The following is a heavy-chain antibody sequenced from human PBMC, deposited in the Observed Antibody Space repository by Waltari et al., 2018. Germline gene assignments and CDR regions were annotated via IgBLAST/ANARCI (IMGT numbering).Heavy chain of an antibody. Sequence: QVQLQEAGPGLVKPSQTLSRTCTVSGGPLGRGTSSRSRIRQPAGKGLEWIGYIYGSVSTNYNPSLKSRVTISLDTSKNQFSLKLSSVTAADTGIYYCARGRGLQGFNFYYDMDVWGKGSAVTVSS. CDR2: IYGSVST. CDR1: GGPLGRGTSS. D-gene: IGHD4-4*01. J-gene: IGHJ6*03. V-gene: IGHV4-61*09. CDR3: ARGRGLQGFNFYYDMDV.